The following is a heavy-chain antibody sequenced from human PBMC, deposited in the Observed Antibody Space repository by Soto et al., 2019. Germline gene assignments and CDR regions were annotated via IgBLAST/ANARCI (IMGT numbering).Heavy chain of an antibody. CDR2: MSYDGSSK. CDR3: AKDRGWSSADLEY. V-gene: IGHV3-30*18. Sequence: QVQLVESGGGVVQPGSSLRLSCAASGFNFSSFGMHWVRQAPGKGLEWVALMSYDGSSKYYQDSLKGRFTISRDKSKNTRYLQMSRLRVEGTAVYYCAKDRGWSSADLEYWGQGNLVTVSS. CDR1: GFNFSSFG. J-gene: IGHJ4*02. D-gene: IGHD6-19*01.